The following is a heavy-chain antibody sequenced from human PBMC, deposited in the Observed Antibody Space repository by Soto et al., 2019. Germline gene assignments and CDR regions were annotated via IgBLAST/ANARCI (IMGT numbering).Heavy chain of an antibody. D-gene: IGHD6-25*01. CDR1: GFTFSSHG. CDR3: AKDCSAGVFDY. CDR2: ISYDGSNK. J-gene: IGHJ4*02. Sequence: ESGGGVVQPGRSLRLSCAASGFTFSSHGMHWVRQAPGKGLEWVAVISYDGSNKYYADSVKGRFTISRDNSKNTLYLQMNSLRAVDTAVYYCAKDCSAGVFDYWGQGTLVTVSS. V-gene: IGHV3-30*18.